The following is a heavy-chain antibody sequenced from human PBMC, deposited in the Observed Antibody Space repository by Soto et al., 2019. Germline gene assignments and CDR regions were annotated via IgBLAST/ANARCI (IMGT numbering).Heavy chain of an antibody. CDR2: ISSNGGST. CDR1: GFTFSSHA. D-gene: IGHD2-2*01. J-gene: IGHJ4*02. CDR3: VKDPSAIPLTFDY. V-gene: IGHV3-64D*08. Sequence: GGSLRLSCSASGFTFSSHAMHWVRQAPGKGLEYVSAISSNGGSTYYADSVKGRFTISRDNSKNTLYLQMSSLRAEDTAVYYCVKDPSAIPLTFDYWGQGTLVTVSS.